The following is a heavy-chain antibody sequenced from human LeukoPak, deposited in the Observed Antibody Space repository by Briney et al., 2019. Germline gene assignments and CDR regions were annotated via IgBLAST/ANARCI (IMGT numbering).Heavy chain of an antibody. V-gene: IGHV1-2*02. CDR3: TRGSYYDSSGYSGVRLFDH. CDR1: GYTITDYY. J-gene: IGHJ4*02. CDR2: INPNSGGT. D-gene: IGHD3-22*01. Sequence: GASVKVSCKASGYTITDYYIHWVRQAPGQGLEWMGWINPNSGGTNYAQKFQGRVTMTSDTSISTAYMELSRLRSDDTALYYCTRGSYYDSSGYSGVRLFDHWGQGTLVTVSS.